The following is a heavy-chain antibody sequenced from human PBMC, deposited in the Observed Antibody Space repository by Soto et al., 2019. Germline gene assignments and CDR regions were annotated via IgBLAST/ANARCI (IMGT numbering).Heavy chain of an antibody. D-gene: IGHD1-1*01. CDR2: TRYTSKWYT. CDR1: GDSVSSNSAA. Sequence: SQTLSLTCAISGDSVSSNSAAWEWIRQSPSRGLEWLGRTRYTSKWYTEYAESVKSRITINADTSKNHFSLQLRSVTPEDTAVYYCVRVDWNDAGSWGQGTQVTVSS. CDR3: VRVDWNDAGS. J-gene: IGHJ5*02. V-gene: IGHV6-1*01.